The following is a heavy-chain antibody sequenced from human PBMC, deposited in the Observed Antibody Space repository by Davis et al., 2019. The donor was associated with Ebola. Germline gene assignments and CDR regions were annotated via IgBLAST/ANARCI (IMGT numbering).Heavy chain of an antibody. D-gene: IGHD3-10*01. CDR3: AKESFIYGMDV. J-gene: IGHJ6*02. CDR2: ISGSGGST. CDR1: GFTFSSYA. Sequence: GESLKISCAASGFTFSSYAMSWVRQAPGKGLEWVSAISGSGGSTYYADSVKGRFTISRDNSKNTLDLEMNSLRAEDTAVYYCAKESFIYGMDVWGQGTTVTVSS. V-gene: IGHV3-23*01.